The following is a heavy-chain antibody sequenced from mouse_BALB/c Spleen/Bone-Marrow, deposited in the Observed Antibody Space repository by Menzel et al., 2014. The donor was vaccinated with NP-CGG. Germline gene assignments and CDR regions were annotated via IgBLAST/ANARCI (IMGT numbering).Heavy chain of an antibody. D-gene: IGHD1-1*01. CDR3: SSYYYGRYFDV. J-gene: IGHJ1*01. Sequence: EVQLQQSGAELVKPGASVKLSCTASGFNIKDTYMHWVKQRPEQGLEWIGRIDPANGNTKYDPKFQGKATITADTSSNTAYLQHSSLTSEDTAVYYCSSYYYGRYFDVWGAGTTVTVSS. V-gene: IGHV14-3*02. CDR1: GFNIKDTY. CDR2: IDPANGNT.